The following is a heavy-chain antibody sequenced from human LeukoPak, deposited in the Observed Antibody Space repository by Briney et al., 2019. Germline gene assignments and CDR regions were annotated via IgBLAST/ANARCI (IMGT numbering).Heavy chain of an antibody. V-gene: IGHV3-66*01. J-gene: IGHJ4*02. CDR2: IYSGGTT. Sequence: GGSLRLSCVVSGFTVTSNYMSWVRQAPGKGLEWVSVIYSGGTTNYADSVKGRFTVYRDNSKNTLYLQMNSLRAEDTAVYYCASKLTSGYWGQGTLVTVSS. CDR1: GFTVTSNY. D-gene: IGHD4-17*01. CDR3: ASKLTSGY.